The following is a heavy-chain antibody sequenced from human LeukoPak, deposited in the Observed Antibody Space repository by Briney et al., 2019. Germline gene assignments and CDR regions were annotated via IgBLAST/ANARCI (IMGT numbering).Heavy chain of an antibody. Sequence: ASVKVSCKASGGTFSSYAISWVRQAPGQGLEWMGRIIPILGIANYAQKFQGRVTITADKSTSTAYMELSSLRSEDTAVYYCARATTVTTFDYWGQGTLVTVSS. V-gene: IGHV1-69*04. D-gene: IGHD4-11*01. CDR3: ARATTVTTFDY. CDR1: GGTFSSYA. CDR2: IIPILGIA. J-gene: IGHJ4*02.